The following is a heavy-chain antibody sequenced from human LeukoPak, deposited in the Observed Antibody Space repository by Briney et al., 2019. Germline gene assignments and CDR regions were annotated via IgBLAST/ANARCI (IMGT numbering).Heavy chain of an antibody. CDR2: INANGGTT. V-gene: IGHV3-23*01. Sequence: GGSLTLSCTPSGLPFNVYAVRWPRHPPGGGLEWVTSINANGGTTYYAASVRGRFTISRDNSKNTLYLQLNTLRAEDTATYYCAKPVREGLAGSAEWFQPWGQGTLVVVSS. CDR1: GLPFNVYA. D-gene: IGHD6-13*01. CDR3: AKPVREGLAGSAEWFQP. J-gene: IGHJ5*01.